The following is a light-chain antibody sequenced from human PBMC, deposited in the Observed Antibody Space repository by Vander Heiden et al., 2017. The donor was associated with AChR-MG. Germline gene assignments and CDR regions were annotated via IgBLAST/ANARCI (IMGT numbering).Light chain of an antibody. V-gene: IGKV2-30*02. CDR1: QSLVHTNGNTY. J-gene: IGKJ5*01. CDR3: MQATHWPPIT. Sequence: VVMTQSPLSLPVTLGQPAAISCRASQSLVHTNGNTYLNWFQQRPGRSPRRLMYKVSNRDSGVPERFNGSGSGTDFTLKISRGEAEDVGVYFCMQATHWPPITLGQGTRLEIK. CDR2: KVS.